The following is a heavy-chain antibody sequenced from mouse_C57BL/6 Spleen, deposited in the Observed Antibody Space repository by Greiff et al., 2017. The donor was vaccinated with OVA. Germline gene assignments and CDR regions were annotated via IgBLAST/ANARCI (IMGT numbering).Heavy chain of an antibody. D-gene: IGHD2-5*01. CDR2: IYPGDGDT. V-gene: IGHV1-80*01. CDR3: ARQGYYSNYFDY. Sequence: QVQLQQSGAELVKPGASVKISCKASGYAFSSYWMNWVKQRPGKGLEWIGQIYPGDGDTNYNGKFKGKATLTADKSSSTAYMQLSSLTSEDSAVYFCARQGYYSNYFDYWGQGTTLTVSS. CDR1: GYAFSSYW. J-gene: IGHJ2*01.